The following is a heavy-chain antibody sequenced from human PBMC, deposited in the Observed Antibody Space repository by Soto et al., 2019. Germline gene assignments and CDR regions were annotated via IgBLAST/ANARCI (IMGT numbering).Heavy chain of an antibody. J-gene: IGHJ6*02. Sequence: GGSLRLSCAASGFTFSSYAMKWVRQAPGKGLEWVSLIGESGTPTYYADSVKGRFTISRDNSGNTLFLEMYSLRAEDTAVYYCARYIPGVRYYGMDVWGQGTTVTAP. CDR3: ARYIPGVRYYGMDV. CDR1: GFTFSSYA. CDR2: IGESGTPT. V-gene: IGHV3-23*01. D-gene: IGHD2-2*01.